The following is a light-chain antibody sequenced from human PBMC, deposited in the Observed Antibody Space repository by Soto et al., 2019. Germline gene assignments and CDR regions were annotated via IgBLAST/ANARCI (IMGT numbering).Light chain of an antibody. CDR1: QSVSSN. CDR3: QQYNNWSG. CDR2: GAS. Sequence: EIVMTQSPATLSVSPGERATLSCRASQSVSSNLAWYQQKPGQAPRLLIYGASTRATGIPARFSGSGSGTEFTLTISSLQSEDFAVYYCQQYNNWSGFGQGTKLEIK. J-gene: IGKJ2*03. V-gene: IGKV3-15*01.